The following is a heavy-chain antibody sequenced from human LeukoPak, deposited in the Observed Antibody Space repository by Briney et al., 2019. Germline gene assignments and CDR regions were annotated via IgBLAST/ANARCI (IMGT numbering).Heavy chain of an antibody. V-gene: IGHV4-34*01. J-gene: IGHJ4*02. D-gene: IGHD5-12*01. CDR2: INHSGST. CDR1: GGSFSGYY. Sequence: SETLSLTCAVYGGSFSGYYWSWIRQPPGKGPVWIGEINHSGSTNYNPSLKSRVTISVDTSKNQFSLKLSSVTAADTAVYYCARGSRGYSGYAVGKLDYWGQGTLVTVSS. CDR3: ARGSRGYSGYAVGKLDY.